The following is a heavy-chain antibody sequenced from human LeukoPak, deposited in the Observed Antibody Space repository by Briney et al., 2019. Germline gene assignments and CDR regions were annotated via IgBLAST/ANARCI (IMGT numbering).Heavy chain of an antibody. Sequence: PGGSLRLSCAASGFMFSNYAMSWVRQAPGRGLEWVSSIGGGGGSIDYADSVKGRFTISRDNSKNTLYLQMNSLRADDTAVYYCAKVASKLGWGQGTMVIVSS. CDR3: AKVASKLG. CDR2: IGGGGGSI. D-gene: IGHD2-21*01. V-gene: IGHV3-23*01. CDR1: GFMFSNYA. J-gene: IGHJ3*01.